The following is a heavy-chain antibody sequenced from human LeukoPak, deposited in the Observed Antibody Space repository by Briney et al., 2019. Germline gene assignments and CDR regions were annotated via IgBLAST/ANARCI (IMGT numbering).Heavy chain of an antibody. CDR1: GGSISSTSYY. D-gene: IGHD5-18*01. CDR3: ARQEIQLWFPSYYYYYYGMDV. Sequence: SETLSLTCTISGGSISSTSYYWGWIRQPPGRGLEWIGSIYYSGSTSYNPSLRSRVTISVDTSKNQFSLKLSSVTATDTAVYYCARQEIQLWFPSYYYYYYGMDVWGQGTTVTVSS. V-gene: IGHV4-39*01. J-gene: IGHJ6*02. CDR2: IYYSGST.